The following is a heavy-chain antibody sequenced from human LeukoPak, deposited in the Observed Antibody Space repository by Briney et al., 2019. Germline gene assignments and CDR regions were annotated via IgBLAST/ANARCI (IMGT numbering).Heavy chain of an antibody. CDR1: GGTFSSYA. J-gene: IGHJ6*03. V-gene: IGHV1-69*13. CDR3: AGGSGITMVRGVIDYYYYMDV. Sequence: GASVKVSCKASGGTFSSYAISWVRQAPGQGLEWMGGIIPIFGTANYAQKFQGRVTITADESTSTAYMELSSLRSEDTAVYYCAGGSGITMVRGVIDYYYYMDVWGKGTTVTNSS. CDR2: IIPIFGTA. D-gene: IGHD3-10*01.